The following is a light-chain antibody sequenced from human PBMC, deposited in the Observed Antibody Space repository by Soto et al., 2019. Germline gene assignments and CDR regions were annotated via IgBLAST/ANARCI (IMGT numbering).Light chain of an antibody. CDR1: HDISNY. CDR2: AAS. Sequence: DIQMTQSPSSLSASVGDRVTITCQASHDISNYLNWYQHKPGKAPKLLIYAASSLQSGVPSRFSGSGSGTDFTLTISSLQPEDFATYYCQQSYSTPYTFGQGTKLEIK. J-gene: IGKJ2*01. V-gene: IGKV1-39*01. CDR3: QQSYSTPYT.